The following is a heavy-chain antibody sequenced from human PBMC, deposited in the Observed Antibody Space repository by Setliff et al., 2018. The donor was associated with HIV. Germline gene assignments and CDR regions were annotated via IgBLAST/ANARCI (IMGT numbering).Heavy chain of an antibody. Sequence: SETLSLTCAVHGGPLTDHYWNWIRQSPGKGLEWIAEVHHTGYLNYNPSLKRRVTITRDPSTKQFPRKMTSMTAADTAVYYCVALFVTPLMTQDFWGQGTLVTVSS. D-gene: IGHD2-21*02. CDR3: VALFVTPLMTQDF. CDR1: GGPLTDHY. V-gene: IGHV4-34*01. J-gene: IGHJ4*02. CDR2: VHHTGYL.